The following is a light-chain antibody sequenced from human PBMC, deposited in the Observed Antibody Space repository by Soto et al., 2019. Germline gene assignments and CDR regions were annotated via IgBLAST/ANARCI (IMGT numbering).Light chain of an antibody. J-gene: IGKJ1*01. CDR1: QSLNSR. CDR2: DAS. Sequence: DIQLTQSPSSLSASVGDRVTLTCQAAQSLNSRLAWYQHRPGKAPRLLIYDASTLESGVPSRFSGSGSGTEFTLTINNLQPDDLATYICQQYKSYSTFGRGTKVDI. CDR3: QQYKSYST. V-gene: IGKV1-5*01.